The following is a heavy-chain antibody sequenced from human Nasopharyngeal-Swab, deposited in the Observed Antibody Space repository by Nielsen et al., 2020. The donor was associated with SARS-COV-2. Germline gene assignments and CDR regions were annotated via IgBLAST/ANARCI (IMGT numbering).Heavy chain of an antibody. J-gene: IGHJ5*02. CDR1: RVSITSQY. CDR2: ICHNSGT. V-gene: IGHV4-59*11. Sequence: SETLSLTCTVSRVSITSQYWSWIRQPPGKGLEWIGYICHNSGTSYNPSLKSRVTMFMDTSKNQFSLRLRSVTAADTAVYYCAKEGATGWFAPSGQGTLVTVSS. CDR3: AKEGATGWFAP.